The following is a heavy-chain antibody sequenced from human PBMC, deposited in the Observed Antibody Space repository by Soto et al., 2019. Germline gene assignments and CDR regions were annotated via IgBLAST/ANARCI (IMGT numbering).Heavy chain of an antibody. D-gene: IGHD5-12*01. CDR3: ATVDSGRDGYNCFDF. J-gene: IGHJ4*02. CDR2: FYYSGST. V-gene: IGHV4-39*01. Sequence: PSETLSLTCTVSGGSISNSRYSWGWIRQPPGKGLEWIGNFYYSGSTYYNPSLKSRITISIDTSKNQFSLRLSSVTATDTAVYYCATVDSGRDGYNCFDFWGQGTLVTVSS. CDR1: GGSISNSRYS.